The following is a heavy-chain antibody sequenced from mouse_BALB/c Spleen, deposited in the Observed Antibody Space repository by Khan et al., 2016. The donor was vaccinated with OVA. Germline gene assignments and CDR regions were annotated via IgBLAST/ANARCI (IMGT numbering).Heavy chain of an antibody. D-gene: IGHD3-3*01. J-gene: IGHJ1*01. V-gene: IGHV2-6-4*01. CDR1: GFSFSRYS. Sequence: QVQLKESGPGLVAPSQSLSITCTVSGFSFSRYSVHWVRQPPGKGLEWLGIIWIGGSADSNSHLKSRLSISYDNSKSQVFLIMNSQQTDDHALYDCARNRDGGSYWYFDVWGAGTTVTVSS. CDR3: ARNRDGGSYWYFDV. CDR2: IWIGGSA.